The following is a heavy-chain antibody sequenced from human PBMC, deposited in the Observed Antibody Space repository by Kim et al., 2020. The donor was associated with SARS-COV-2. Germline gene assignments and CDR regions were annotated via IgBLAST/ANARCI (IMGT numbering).Heavy chain of an antibody. Sequence: SETLSLTCTVSDGSISSANYYWNWLRQPPGKGLEGIGYISYSGSPYYNPSLKRRVTISIDTSKNQVSLKLKSVTAADTAVYYCARELSTNKPLDYWGQGT. CDR1: DGSISSANYY. J-gene: IGHJ4*02. CDR3: ARELSTNKPLDY. V-gene: IGHV4-30-4*01. CDR2: ISYSGSP.